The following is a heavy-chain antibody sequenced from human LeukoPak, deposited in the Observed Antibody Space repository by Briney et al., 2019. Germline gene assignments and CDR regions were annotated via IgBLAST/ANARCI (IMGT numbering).Heavy chain of an antibody. V-gene: IGHV1-69*13. CDR2: IIPIFGTA. CDR1: GGTFSSYA. Sequence: GASVKVSCKASGGTFSSYAISWVRQAPGQGLEWMGGIIPIFGTANYAQKFQGRVTITADESTSTAYMELSSLRSEDTAVYYCARLSPVPAASWSNWFDPWGQGTPVTVSS. D-gene: IGHD2-2*01. CDR3: ARLSPVPAASWSNWFDP. J-gene: IGHJ5*02.